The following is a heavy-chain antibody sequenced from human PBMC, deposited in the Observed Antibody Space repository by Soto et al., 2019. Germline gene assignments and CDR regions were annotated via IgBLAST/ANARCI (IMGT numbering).Heavy chain of an antibody. J-gene: IGHJ5*02. CDR1: GYTFSDYD. CDR2: MNPNSGET. CDR3: ARVAVAARPRWYNWFDP. D-gene: IGHD2-15*01. V-gene: IGHV1-8*02. Sequence: QEQLVQSGAEVKKPGASVNVSCKTSGYTFSDYDINWVRQATGQGLEWIGWMNPNSGETGYAQKFQGRVTMTRSVSLTTAYLELSSLRSEDTAVYYCARVAVAARPRWYNWFDPWGQGTLVTVSS.